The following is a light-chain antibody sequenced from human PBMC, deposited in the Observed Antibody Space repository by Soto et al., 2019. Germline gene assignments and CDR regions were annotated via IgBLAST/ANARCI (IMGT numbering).Light chain of an antibody. CDR1: QSVSNSC. CDR3: QQYVSSPWT. CDR2: GAS. V-gene: IGKV3-20*01. J-gene: IGKJ1*01. Sequence: EIVLTQSPGTLSLSPGERATLCWRASQSVSNSCLAWYQQRPGQAPRLLIYGASTRATGIPDRFSGSGSGTDFTLTISGLEPEDFAVYFCQQYVSSPWTFGQGTKVDIK.